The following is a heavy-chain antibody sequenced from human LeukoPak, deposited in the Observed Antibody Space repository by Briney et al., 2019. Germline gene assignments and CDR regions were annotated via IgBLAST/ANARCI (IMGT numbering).Heavy chain of an antibody. CDR1: GYTFTGYY. CDR2: INPNSGGT. CDR3: ARETNLYYDFWSGYYPFDY. Sequence: SSVKVSCKDSGYTFTGYYMHWVRQAPGQGLEWMGWINPNSGGTNYAQNFQGTSTMTRKPVLSTAYLELSRLRSDDPAVYYLARETNLYYDFWSGYYPFDYWGQGTLVTVSS. V-gene: IGHV1-2*02. D-gene: IGHD3-3*01. J-gene: IGHJ4*02.